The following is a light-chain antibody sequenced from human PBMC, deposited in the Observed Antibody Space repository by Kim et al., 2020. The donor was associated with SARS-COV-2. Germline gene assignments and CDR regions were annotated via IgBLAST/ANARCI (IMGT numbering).Light chain of an antibody. CDR1: SSNIETKY. CDR2: RTN. V-gene: IGLV1-47*01. J-gene: IGLJ3*02. CDR3: ASWDDSLSGWV. Sequence: GQRVTISCSGSSSNIETKYVYWYQPLPGTAPKLLIYRTNPRPSGVPDRFSGSKSGSSASLAISGLRSDDEADYYCASWDDSLSGWVFGGGTQLTVL.